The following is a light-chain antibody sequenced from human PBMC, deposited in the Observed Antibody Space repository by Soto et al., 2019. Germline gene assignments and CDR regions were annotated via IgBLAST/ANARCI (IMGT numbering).Light chain of an antibody. J-gene: IGKJ1*01. V-gene: IGKV2-30*02. Sequence: VAMTQSPLSLPVTLGQAASISCRFTQSLVHTDGNTYLNWIQQRPGQSPRRLIYKVSNRDSGVPDRFSGSGSGTDFTLEISRVEAEDVGIYYCMQGTHWPPTFGQGTKGEIK. CDR1: QSLVHTDGNTY. CDR3: MQGTHWPPT. CDR2: KVS.